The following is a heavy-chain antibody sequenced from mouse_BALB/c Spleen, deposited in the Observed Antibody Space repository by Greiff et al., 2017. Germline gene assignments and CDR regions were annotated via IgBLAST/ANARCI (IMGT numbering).Heavy chain of an antibody. Sequence: VQLQQSGAELVRPGSSVKISCKASGYTFTSYYIHWVKQRPGQGLEWIGWIYPGNVNTKYNEKFKGKATLTADKSSSTAYMQLSSLTSEDSAVYFCARWRDYPYYYAMDYWGQGTSVTVSS. J-gene: IGHJ4*01. CDR2: IYPGNVNT. V-gene: IGHV1S56*01. D-gene: IGHD2-4*01. CDR3: ARWRDYPYYYAMDY. CDR1: GYTFTSYY.